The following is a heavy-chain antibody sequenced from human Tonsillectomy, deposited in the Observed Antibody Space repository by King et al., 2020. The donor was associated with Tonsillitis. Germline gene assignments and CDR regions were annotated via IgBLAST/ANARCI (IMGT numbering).Heavy chain of an antibody. CDR2: ISDNGGST. Sequence: EVQLVESGGGLVQPGGCLRLSCAASGFTFNNYAMSWVRQAPGKGLEWVSAISDNGGSTFYADSVKGRFTISRDNSKNTLSLQLNSLRTEDTAVYYCAKEGAAFGQGFFDLWGRGTLVTVSS. CDR1: GFTFNNYA. J-gene: IGHJ2*01. D-gene: IGHD3-16*01. V-gene: IGHV3-23*04. CDR3: AKEGAAFGQGFFDL.